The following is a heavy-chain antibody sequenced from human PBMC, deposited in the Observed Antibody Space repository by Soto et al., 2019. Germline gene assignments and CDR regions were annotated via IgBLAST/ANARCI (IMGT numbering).Heavy chain of an antibody. CDR2: IIPIFGTA. CDR3: ASPDSNQVSAFDI. CDR1: GGTFSSYA. D-gene: IGHD4-4*01. Sequence: ASVKVSCKASGGTFSSYAISWVRQAPGQGLEWMGGIIPIFGTANYAQKFQGRVTITADESTSTAYMELSSLKSEDTAVYYCASPDSNQVSAFDIWGQGTMVTVS. V-gene: IGHV1-69*13. J-gene: IGHJ3*02.